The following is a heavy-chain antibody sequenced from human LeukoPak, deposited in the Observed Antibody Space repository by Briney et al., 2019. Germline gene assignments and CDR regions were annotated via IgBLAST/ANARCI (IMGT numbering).Heavy chain of an antibody. CDR1: GFTFSSYA. CDR3: ARGGGSSAGLEAFDI. Sequence: GGSLRLSCAASGFTFSSYAMSWVRQAPGKGLVWVSRINGDGTQTRNADSVKGRFTISRDNAKNTLYLQMSSLRAEDTAVYFCARGGGSSAGLEAFDIWGRGTMVTVSS. CDR2: INGDGTQT. J-gene: IGHJ3*02. D-gene: IGHD6-19*01. V-gene: IGHV3-74*01.